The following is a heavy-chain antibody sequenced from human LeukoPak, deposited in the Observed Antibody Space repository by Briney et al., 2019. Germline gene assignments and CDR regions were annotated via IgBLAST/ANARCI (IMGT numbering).Heavy chain of an antibody. CDR1: GGSFSGYY. V-gene: IGHV4-34*01. D-gene: IGHD2/OR15-2a*01. Sequence: SETLSLTCAVYGGSFSGYYWSWIRQPPGKGLGWIGSIYYSGSTYYSPSLKIGGTISVDTSKNHFSLKLSSVTAADTAVYYCARMPAAGLSYYFDYWGQGTLVTVSS. CDR2: IYYSGST. CDR3: ARMPAAGLSYYFDY. J-gene: IGHJ4*02.